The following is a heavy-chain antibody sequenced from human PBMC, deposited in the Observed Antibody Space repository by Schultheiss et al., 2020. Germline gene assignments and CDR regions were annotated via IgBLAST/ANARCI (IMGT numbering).Heavy chain of an antibody. CDR2: VWAVGNDK. J-gene: IGHJ4*02. CDR1: GFTFSNHG. Sequence: GGSLRLSCEASGFTFSNHGMHWVRQAPGKGLEWVALVWAVGNDKFYADSVKGRFTISKDNSRNTVSLQMNGLRAEDTGLYFCAQDLGSCNGGYCYSTYFDYWGQGTMVTVSS. D-gene: IGHD5-18*01. V-gene: IGHV3-33*06. CDR3: AQDLGSCNGGYCYSTYFDY.